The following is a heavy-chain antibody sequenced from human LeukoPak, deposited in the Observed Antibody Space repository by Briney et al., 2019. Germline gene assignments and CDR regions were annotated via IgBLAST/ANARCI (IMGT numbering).Heavy chain of an antibody. Sequence: PGGSLRLSCAASGFTFSNYWMHWVRQAPGKGLVWVSHINSDGSSTSYADSVKGRFTISRDNAKNTLFLQMNSLRAEDTAVYYCFSSGWHYHGMDVWGQGTTVTVSS. CDR2: INSDGSST. CDR1: GFTFSNYW. V-gene: IGHV3-74*01. J-gene: IGHJ6*02. D-gene: IGHD3-22*01. CDR3: FSSGWHYHGMDV.